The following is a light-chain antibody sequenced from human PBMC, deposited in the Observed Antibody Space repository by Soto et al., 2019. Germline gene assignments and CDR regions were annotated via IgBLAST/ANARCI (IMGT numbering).Light chain of an antibody. CDR3: SSYGGSNNLV. V-gene: IGLV2-8*01. CDR2: EVS. J-gene: IGLJ2*01. Sequence: QSVLTQPPSASGSPGQSVTISCTGTSSDVGGYNYVSWYQQHPGKAPKLMIYEVSERPSGVPDRFSGSKSGNTASLTVSGLQAGDEADYYCSSYGGSNNLVFGGGTKLTVL. CDR1: SSDVGGYNY.